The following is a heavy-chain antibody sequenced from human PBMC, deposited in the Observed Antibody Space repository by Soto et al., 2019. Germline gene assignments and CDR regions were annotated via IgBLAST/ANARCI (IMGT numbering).Heavy chain of an antibody. CDR2: ISPYSGNT. CDR1: GYIFVNYG. J-gene: IGHJ6*02. CDR3: AMVDNYVTPRPQDV. V-gene: IGHV1-18*01. Sequence: QVQLVQSGDEVRKPGSSVKVSCKASGYIFVNYGIAWVRQAPGQGLEWMGWISPYSGNTHDASKVQGRLTMTPDTSTSTAHMDLGSLTSDDTAVYYCAMVDNYVTPRPQDVGGQGTTFTVSS. D-gene: IGHD3-16*01.